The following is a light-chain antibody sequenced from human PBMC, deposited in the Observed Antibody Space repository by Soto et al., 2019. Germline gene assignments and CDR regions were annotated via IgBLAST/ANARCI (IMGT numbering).Light chain of an antibody. CDR3: QQFNSYPLT. CDR1: QGISSA. Sequence: AIQLTQSPSSLSASVGDRVTITCRASQGISSALAWYQQKPGKAPKLLIYDASSLESGVTSRFSGSASGTDFTLTISSLHPEDFATYYCQQFNSYPLTFGKGTRLEIK. CDR2: DAS. V-gene: IGKV1-13*02. J-gene: IGKJ5*01.